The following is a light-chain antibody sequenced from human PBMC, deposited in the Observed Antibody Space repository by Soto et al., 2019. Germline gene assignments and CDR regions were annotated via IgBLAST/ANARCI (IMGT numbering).Light chain of an antibody. CDR1: TSDIGGYNF. Sequence: QSALTQPASVSGSPGQSITISCTGTTSDIGGYNFVSWYQQHPGKAPKLLIYDVRNRPSGVSNRFPGSKSGNTASLTISGLQAEDEADYYCNSYRTISTYVFGSGTQLTVL. V-gene: IGLV2-14*01. CDR2: DVR. J-gene: IGLJ1*01. CDR3: NSYRTISTYV.